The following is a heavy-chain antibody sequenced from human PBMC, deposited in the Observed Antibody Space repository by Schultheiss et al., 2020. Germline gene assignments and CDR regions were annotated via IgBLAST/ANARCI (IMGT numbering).Heavy chain of an antibody. CDR2: IWYDGSNK. CDR1: GFTFSSYG. Sequence: GSLRLSCAASGFTFSSYGMHWVRQAPGKGLEWVAVIWYDGSNKYYADSVKGRFTISRDNSKNTLFLQMNSLRAEDTAVYYCAKTSPILGDCSGGSCYGLYDYWGQGTLVTVSS. D-gene: IGHD2-15*01. V-gene: IGHV3-33*06. J-gene: IGHJ4*02. CDR3: AKTSPILGDCSGGSCYGLYDY.